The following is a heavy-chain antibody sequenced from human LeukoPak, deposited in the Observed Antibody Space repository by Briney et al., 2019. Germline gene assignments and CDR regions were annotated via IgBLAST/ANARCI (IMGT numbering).Heavy chain of an antibody. D-gene: IGHD3-22*01. CDR3: ARDGYDSSGYCADY. CDR1: GFTFSSYA. J-gene: IGHJ4*02. CDR2: ISYDGSNK. Sequence: GGSLRLSCAASGFTFSSYAMHWVRQAPGKGLEWVAVISYDGSNKYYADSVKGRFTISRDNSKNTLYLQMNSLRAEDTAVYYCARDGYDSSGYCADYWGQGTLVTVSS. V-gene: IGHV3-30*01.